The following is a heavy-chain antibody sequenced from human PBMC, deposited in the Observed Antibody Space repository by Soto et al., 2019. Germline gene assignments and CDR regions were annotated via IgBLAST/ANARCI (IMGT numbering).Heavy chain of an antibody. CDR1: GGTFSSYA. J-gene: IGHJ4*02. D-gene: IGHD1-26*01. Sequence: GASVKVSCKASGGTFSSYAISWVRQAPGQGLEWMGGIIPIFGTANYAQKFQGRVTITADESTSTAYMELSSLRSEDTAVYYCARVAVGAPPPALDYWGQGSLVTVSS. CDR3: ARVAVGAPPPALDY. CDR2: IIPIFGTA. V-gene: IGHV1-69*13.